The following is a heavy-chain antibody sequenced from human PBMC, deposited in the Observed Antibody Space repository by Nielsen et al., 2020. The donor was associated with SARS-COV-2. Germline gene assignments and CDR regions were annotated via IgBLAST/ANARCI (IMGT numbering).Heavy chain of an antibody. CDR3: AASGYSYGDY. D-gene: IGHD5-18*01. J-gene: IGHJ4*02. Sequence: ASVKVSCKASGYTFTGYYMHWVRQAPGQGLEWMGWISAYNGNTNYAQKLQGRVTMTTDTSTSTAYMELRSLRSDDTAVYYCAASGYSYGDYWGQGTLVTVSS. CDR1: GYTFTGYY. CDR2: ISAYNGNT. V-gene: IGHV1-18*04.